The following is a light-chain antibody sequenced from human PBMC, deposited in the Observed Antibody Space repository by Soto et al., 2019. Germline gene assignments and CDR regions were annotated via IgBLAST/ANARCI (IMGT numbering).Light chain of an antibody. CDR3: QSYDSRNHVV. Sequence: NFMLTQPHSVSESPGKTVTISCTRSSGSIASNYVQWYQQRPGSAPTTVIYEDNQRPSGVTARFSGSIDSSSNSASLTISGLKTEDEADYCCQSYDSRNHVVFGGGTKVTVL. CDR2: EDN. CDR1: SGSIASNY. J-gene: IGLJ2*01. V-gene: IGLV6-57*04.